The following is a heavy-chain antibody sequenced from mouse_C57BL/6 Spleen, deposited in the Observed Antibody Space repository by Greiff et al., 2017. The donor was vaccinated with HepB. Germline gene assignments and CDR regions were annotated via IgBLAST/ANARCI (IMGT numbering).Heavy chain of an antibody. J-gene: IGHJ1*03. CDR2: IYPGDGDT. CDR3: AREITTVVGYFDV. D-gene: IGHD1-1*01. Sequence: VKLQQSGAELVKPGASVKISCKASGYAFSSYWMNWVKQRPGKGLEWIGQIYPGDGDTNYNVKFKGKATLTADKSSSTAYMQLSSLTSEDSAVYFCAREITTVVGYFDVWGTGTTVTVSS. CDR1: GYAFSSYW. V-gene: IGHV1-80*01.